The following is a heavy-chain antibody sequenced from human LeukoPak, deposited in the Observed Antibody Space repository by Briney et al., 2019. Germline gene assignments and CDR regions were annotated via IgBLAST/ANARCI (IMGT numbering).Heavy chain of an antibody. J-gene: IGHJ5*02. V-gene: IGHV3-49*04. CDR3: TTDTNYYGSGSYYT. CDR1: GFTFGDYA. CDR2: IRSKAYGGTT. Sequence: SLRLSCTASGFTFGDYAMSWVRQAPGKGLEWVGFIRSKAYGGTTEYAASVKGRFTISRDDSKSIAYLQMNSLKTEDTAVYYCTTDTNYYGSGSYYTWGQGTLVTVSS. D-gene: IGHD3-10*01.